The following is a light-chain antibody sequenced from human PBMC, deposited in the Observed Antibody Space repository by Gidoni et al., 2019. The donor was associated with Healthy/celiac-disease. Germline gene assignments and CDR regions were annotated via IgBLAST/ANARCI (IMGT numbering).Light chain of an antibody. J-gene: IGLJ1*01. V-gene: IGLV1-40*01. CDR1: SSNIGAGYD. CDR3: QSYDSSLNAGRV. Sequence: QSVLTQPPSVSRPPGQRVTISCTGSSSNIGAGYDVHWYQQLPGTAPKLLIYGNSNRPSGVPDRFSGSKSGTSASLAITGLQAEDEADYYCQSYDSSLNAGRVFGTGTKVTVL. CDR2: GNS.